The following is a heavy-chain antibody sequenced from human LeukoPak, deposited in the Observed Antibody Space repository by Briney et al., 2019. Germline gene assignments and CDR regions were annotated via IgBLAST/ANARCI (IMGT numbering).Heavy chain of an antibody. CDR3: ARDAGDYYDSSGSKEDYYFDY. V-gene: IGHV4-39*07. D-gene: IGHD3-22*01. CDR1: GGSISSSSYY. J-gene: IGHJ4*02. CDR2: IYYSGST. Sequence: SETLSLTCTVSGGSISSSSYYWGWIRQPPGKGLEWIGSIYYSGSTYYNPSLKSRVTISVDTSKNQFSLKLSSVTAADTAVYYCARDAGDYYDSSGSKEDYYFDYWGQGTLVTVSS.